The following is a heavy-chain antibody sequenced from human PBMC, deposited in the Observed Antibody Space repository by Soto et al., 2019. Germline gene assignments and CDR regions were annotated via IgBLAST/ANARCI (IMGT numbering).Heavy chain of an antibody. D-gene: IGHD6-6*01. CDR3: AKRSSSATFDH. J-gene: IGHJ4*02. CDR2: ISGSDDST. CDR1: GFTFSSSA. V-gene: IGHV3-23*01. Sequence: LRLSCAASGFTFSSSARSWVRQAPGKGLEWVSVISGSDDSTYYADSVKGRFTISRDNSKNTLYLQMNSLRAGDTAVYYCAKRSSSATFDHWGQGTLVTVSS.